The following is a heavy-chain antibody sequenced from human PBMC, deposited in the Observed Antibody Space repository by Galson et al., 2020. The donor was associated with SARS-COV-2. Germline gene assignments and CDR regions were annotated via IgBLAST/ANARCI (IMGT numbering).Heavy chain of an antibody. CDR1: GGSISSSSYY. J-gene: IGHJ3*02. CDR3: ATTSKASHLEWGLLRRAFDI. V-gene: IGHV4-39*01. Sequence: SETLSLTCTVSGGSISSSSYYWGWIRQPPGKGLEWIGSIYYSGSTYYNPSLKSRVTISVDTSKNQFSLKLSSVTAADTAVYYCATTSKASHLEWGLLRRAFDIWGQGTMVTVSS. D-gene: IGHD1-26*01. CDR2: IYYSGST.